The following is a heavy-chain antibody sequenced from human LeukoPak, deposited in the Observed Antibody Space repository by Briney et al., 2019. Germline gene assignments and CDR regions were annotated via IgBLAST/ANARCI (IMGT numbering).Heavy chain of an antibody. Sequence: ASVKVSCKASGDTFTGYYIHWVRQAPGQGLEWMGWINPNSGGTNYAQKFQGRVTMTRDTSISTAYMELSRLRSDDTAVYYCARGDDFWSGYCGMDVWGKGTTVTVSS. CDR3: ARGDDFWSGYCGMDV. D-gene: IGHD3-3*01. CDR1: GDTFTGYY. V-gene: IGHV1-2*02. J-gene: IGHJ6*04. CDR2: INPNSGGT.